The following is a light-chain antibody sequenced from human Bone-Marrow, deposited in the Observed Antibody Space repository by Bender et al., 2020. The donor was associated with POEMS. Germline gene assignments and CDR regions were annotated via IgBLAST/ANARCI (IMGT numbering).Light chain of an antibody. Sequence: QSVLTQPASVSGSPGQSITISCTGTSSDVGSYNLVSWYQQHPGRAPKLFIYDDTRRPSGVSNRFSGSKSGNTASLTISGLQAEDEADYYCCSYAGSSSYVFGTGTKVTVL. CDR1: SSDVGSYNL. CDR2: DDT. J-gene: IGLJ1*01. V-gene: IGLV2-23*01. CDR3: CSYAGSSSYV.